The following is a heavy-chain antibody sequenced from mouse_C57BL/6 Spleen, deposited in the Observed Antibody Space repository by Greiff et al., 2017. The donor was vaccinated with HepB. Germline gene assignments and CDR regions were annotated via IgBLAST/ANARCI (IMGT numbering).Heavy chain of an antibody. D-gene: IGHD3-2*02. J-gene: IGHJ3*01. CDR1: GFTFSSYA. Sequence: DVKLVESGEGLVKPGGSLKLSCAASGFTFSSYAMSWVRQTPEKRLEWVAYISSGGDYIYYADTVKGRFTISRDNARNTLYLQMSSLKSEDTAMYYCTRAPSPKTAQASFAYWGQGTLVTVSA. CDR3: TRAPSPKTAQASFAY. V-gene: IGHV5-9-1*02. CDR2: ISSGGDYI.